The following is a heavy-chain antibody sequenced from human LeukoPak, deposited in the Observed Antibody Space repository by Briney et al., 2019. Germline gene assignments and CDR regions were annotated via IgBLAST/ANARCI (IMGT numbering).Heavy chain of an antibody. CDR2: IIPILGIA. Sequence: SVKVSCKASGGTFSSYAISWVRQAPGQGLEWMGRIIPILGIANYAQKFQGRVTITADKSTGTAYMELSSLRSEDTAVYYCARDSTSYDILTGYYVLGPWGQGTLVTVSS. J-gene: IGHJ5*02. D-gene: IGHD3-9*01. CDR3: ARDSTSYDILTGYYVLGP. CDR1: GGTFSSYA. V-gene: IGHV1-69*10.